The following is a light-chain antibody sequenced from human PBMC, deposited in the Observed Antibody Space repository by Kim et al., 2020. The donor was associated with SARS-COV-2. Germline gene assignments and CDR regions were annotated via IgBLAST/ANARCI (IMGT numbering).Light chain of an antibody. CDR2: DAS. CDR3: QQYNSYSWT. V-gene: IGKV1-5*01. CDR1: QSISSR. Sequence: DIQMTQSPSTLSASVGDRVTITCRASQSISSRLARYQQKPGKAPKLLIYDASSLESGIPSRFSGSGSGTEFTLTINSLQPDDFATYYCQQYNSYSWTFGQGTKVDIK. J-gene: IGKJ1*01.